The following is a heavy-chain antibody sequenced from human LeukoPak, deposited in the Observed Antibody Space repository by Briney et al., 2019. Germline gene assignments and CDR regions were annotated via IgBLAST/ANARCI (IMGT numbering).Heavy chain of an antibody. CDR2: ISYDGSNK. Sequence: GRSLRLSCAASGFTFSSYGMHWVRQAPGKGLEWVAVISYDGSNKYYADSVKGRFTISRDNSKNTLYLQMNSLRAEDTAVYYCAKDQIISGGYCTNGVCPSFGMDVWGQGTTVTVSS. V-gene: IGHV3-30*18. D-gene: IGHD2-8*01. CDR3: AKDQIISGGYCTNGVCPSFGMDV. CDR1: GFTFSSYG. J-gene: IGHJ6*02.